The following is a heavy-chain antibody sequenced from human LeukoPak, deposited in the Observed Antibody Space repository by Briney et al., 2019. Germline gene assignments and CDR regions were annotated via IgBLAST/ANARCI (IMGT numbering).Heavy chain of an antibody. CDR3: ARRTGGVPGAFDI. J-gene: IGHJ3*02. V-gene: IGHV4-39*01. Sequence: SETLSLTCTVSGGSISSSSYYWGWLRQPPGKGREGIGSIYYSGSTYYNPSLKSRVTISVDTSKNQFSLKLSSVTAADTAVYYCARRTGGVPGAFDIWGQGTMVTVSS. CDR2: IYYSGST. D-gene: IGHD2-8*02. CDR1: GGSISSSSYY.